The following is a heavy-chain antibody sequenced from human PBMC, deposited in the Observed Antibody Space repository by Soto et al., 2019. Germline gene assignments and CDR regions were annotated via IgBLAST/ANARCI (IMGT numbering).Heavy chain of an antibody. J-gene: IGHJ5*02. D-gene: IGHD3-16*01. CDR3: TKKGGGHLPIDP. Sequence: ASVKVSCRACGCSFIGYYIHWVRQAPGQGLEWMGWISPRSGCTNYAQKFRGRVTITSDTSINTAYMALTSLSSDDTAVYYCTKKGGGHLPIDPWGQGIRLPVSP. CDR2: ISPRSGCT. V-gene: IGHV1-2*02. CDR1: GCSFIGYY.